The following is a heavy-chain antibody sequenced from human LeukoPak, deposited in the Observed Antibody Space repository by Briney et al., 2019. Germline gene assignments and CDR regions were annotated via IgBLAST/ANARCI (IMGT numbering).Heavy chain of an antibody. CDR1: GFTFSSYA. J-gene: IGHJ4*02. V-gene: IGHV3-23*01. Sequence: GGSLRLSCVASGFTFSSYAMSWVRLAPGKGLEWVSTITDGGGSTYYADSVKGRFTISRDNSKNTLYLQMDSLRAEDTAVYYCAKDYGGNFGAFDYWGQGTLVTVSS. CDR2: ITDGGGST. CDR3: AKDYGGNFGAFDY. D-gene: IGHD4-23*01.